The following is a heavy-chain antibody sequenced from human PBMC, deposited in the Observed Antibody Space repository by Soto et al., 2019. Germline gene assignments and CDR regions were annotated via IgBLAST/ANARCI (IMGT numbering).Heavy chain of an antibody. J-gene: IGHJ6*02. D-gene: IGHD6-6*01. CDR1: GFTFSSYA. Sequence: GGSLRLSCAASGFTFSSYAMHWVRQAPGKGLEWVAVISYDGSNKYYADSVKGRFTISRDNSKNTLYLQMNSLRAEDTAVYYCAREDLGGYSSSSGSYYYYGMDVWGQGTTVTVSS. CDR3: AREDLGGYSSSSGSYYYYGMDV. CDR2: ISYDGSNK. V-gene: IGHV3-30-3*01.